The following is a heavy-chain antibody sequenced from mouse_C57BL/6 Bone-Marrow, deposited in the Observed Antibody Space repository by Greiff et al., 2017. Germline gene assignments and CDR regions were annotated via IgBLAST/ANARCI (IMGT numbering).Heavy chain of an antibody. CDR2: IYPRSGNT. CDR3: ASGYGNYDY. D-gene: IGHD2-1*01. CDR1: GYTFTSYG. J-gene: IGHJ2*01. Sequence: VQLQQSGAELARPGASVKLSCKASGYTFTSYGISWVKQRTGQGLEWIGEIYPRSGNTYYNEKFKGKATLTADKSSSTAYMELRSLTSEDSAVYFCASGYGNYDYWGQGTTLTVSS. V-gene: IGHV1-81*01.